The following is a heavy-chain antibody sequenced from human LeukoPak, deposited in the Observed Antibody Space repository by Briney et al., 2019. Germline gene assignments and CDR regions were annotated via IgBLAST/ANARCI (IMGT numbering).Heavy chain of an antibody. CDR3: ARDRVGSEEQLIVGWFDP. CDR2: IIPILGIA. J-gene: IGHJ5*02. D-gene: IGHD1/OR15-1a*01. CDR1: GGSFSSYA. Sequence: RASVKVSCKASGGSFSSYAISWGRQAPGQGLEWMGRIIPILGIANYAQKFQGRVTITADKSTSTAYMELSSLRSEDTAVYYCARDRVGSEEQLIVGWFDPWGQGTLVTVSS. V-gene: IGHV1-69*04.